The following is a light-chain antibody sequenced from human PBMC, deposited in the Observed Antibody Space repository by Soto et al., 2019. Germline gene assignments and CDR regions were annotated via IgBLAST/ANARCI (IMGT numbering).Light chain of an antibody. CDR3: SSFAGSNTVV. J-gene: IGLJ2*01. CDR2: EVT. Sequence: QSVLTQPPSASGSPGQSATISCTGTSSDVGDYNFVSWYQQHPGKAPKLIIYEVTKRPSGVPDRFSGSKSGNTASLTVSGLQTDDEADYYCSSFAGSNTVVFGGGTKLTVL. CDR1: SSDVGDYNF. V-gene: IGLV2-8*01.